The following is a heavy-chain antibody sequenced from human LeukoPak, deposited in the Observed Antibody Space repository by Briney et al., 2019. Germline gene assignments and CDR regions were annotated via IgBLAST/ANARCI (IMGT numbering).Heavy chain of an antibody. CDR3: ARARMYSGSYYRIWFDP. V-gene: IGHV1-18*01. CDR2: ISAYNGNT. CDR1: GYTFTSYG. D-gene: IGHD1-26*01. Sequence: ASVKVSCKASGYTFTSYGISWVRQAPGQGLEWMGWISAYNGNTNYAQKLQGRVTMTTDTSTSTAYMELRSLRSDDTAVYYCARARMYSGSYYRIWFDPWGQGTLVTVSS. J-gene: IGHJ5*02.